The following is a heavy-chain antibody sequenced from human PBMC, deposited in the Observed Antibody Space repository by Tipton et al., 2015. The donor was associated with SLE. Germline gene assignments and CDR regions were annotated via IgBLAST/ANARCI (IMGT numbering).Heavy chain of an antibody. CDR1: GYSISSGYY. CDR2: INHSGTS. V-gene: IGHV4-38-2*02. J-gene: IGHJ4*02. D-gene: IGHD3-9*01. Sequence: LSLTCTVSGYSISSGYYWGWIRQSTGQGLEWIASINHSGTSYYNPSLKTRVTISVDTSKNKFSLKLTSVTAADTAAYYCGRDRPTGYYDYWGQGIQVIVSS. CDR3: GRDRPTGYYDY.